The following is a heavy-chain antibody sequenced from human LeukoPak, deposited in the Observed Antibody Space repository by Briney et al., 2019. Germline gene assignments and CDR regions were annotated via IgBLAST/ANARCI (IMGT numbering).Heavy chain of an antibody. J-gene: IGHJ4*02. D-gene: IGHD2-15*01. V-gene: IGHV1-18*01. CDR2: ISAYNGNI. CDR1: GYTFSSYG. Sequence: ASVKVSCKASGYTFSSYGISWVRQAPGQGLEWMGWISAYNGNIKYAKEFQGRVTMTTDTSTSTAYMELRSLRSDDTAMYFCARDDLDCSGGTCYPDDFWGQGTLVTVSS. CDR3: ARDDLDCSGGTCYPDDF.